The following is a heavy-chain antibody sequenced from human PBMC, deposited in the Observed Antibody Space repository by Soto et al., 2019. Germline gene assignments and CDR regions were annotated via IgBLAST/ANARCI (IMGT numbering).Heavy chain of an antibody. CDR2: IYYSGST. Sequence: WTWIRQRPGTGLEWIGNIYYSGSTYYSPSLKSRLSISLDTSKNQFSLRLSSVTAADTAMYYCARARLRAVYAFDIWGQGTMVTVSS. CDR3: ARARLRAVYAFDI. V-gene: IGHV4-31*02. J-gene: IGHJ3*02. D-gene: IGHD5-12*01.